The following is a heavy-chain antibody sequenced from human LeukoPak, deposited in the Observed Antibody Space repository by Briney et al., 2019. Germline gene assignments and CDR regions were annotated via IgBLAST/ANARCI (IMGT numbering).Heavy chain of an antibody. CDR3: ARLTGDDAFDI. CDR2: IYYSGST. D-gene: IGHD7-27*01. J-gene: IGHJ3*02. CDR1: GASISFYY. Sequence: SSETLSLTCTVSGASISFYYWSWIRQPPGKGLEWIGHIYYSGSTNYNPSLKSRVTMSIDTSKNQFSLNLNSVTAADTAVYYCARLTGDDAFDIWGQGTMVTVSS. V-gene: IGHV4-59*01.